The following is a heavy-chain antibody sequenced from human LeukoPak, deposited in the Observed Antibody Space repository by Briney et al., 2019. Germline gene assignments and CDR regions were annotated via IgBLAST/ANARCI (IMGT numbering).Heavy chain of an antibody. CDR3: ASEVGYRSLGY. CDR1: GFTFDDDT. D-gene: IGHD3-3*01. CDR2: ITWKSHRT. J-gene: IGHJ4*02. Sequence: GGSLRLSCAASGFTFDDDTMHWVRQTPGRGLEWVTFITWKSHRTHYADSVKGRFTVSRDNSKDSLYLQMNSLRTEDTGLYHCASEVGYRSLGYLGQGTLVTVSS. V-gene: IGHV3-43*01.